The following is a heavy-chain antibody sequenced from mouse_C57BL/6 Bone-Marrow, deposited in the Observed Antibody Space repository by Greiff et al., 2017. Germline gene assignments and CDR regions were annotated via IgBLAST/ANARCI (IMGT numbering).Heavy chain of an antibody. CDR1: GYTFTSYW. Sequence: QVQLKQPGAELVKPGASVKLSCKASGYTFTSYWMHWVKQRPGQGLEWIGMIHPNSGSTNYNEKFKSKATLTVDKSSSTAYMQLSSLTSEDSAVYYCARWALLRWMDYWGRGTSVTVSS. D-gene: IGHD1-1*02. V-gene: IGHV1-64*01. J-gene: IGHJ4*01. CDR2: IHPNSGST. CDR3: ARWALLRWMDY.